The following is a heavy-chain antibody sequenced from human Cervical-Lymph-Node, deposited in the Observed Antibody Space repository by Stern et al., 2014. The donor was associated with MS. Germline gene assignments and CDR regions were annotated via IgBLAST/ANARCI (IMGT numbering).Heavy chain of an antibody. CDR2: IYYSGST. CDR1: GGSISSGGYY. CDR3: ARVTVTTYGQFDP. V-gene: IGHV4-31*01. Sequence: QLQLQESGPGLVKPSQTLSLTCTVSGGSISSGGYYWSWIRQHPGKGLEWLGYIYYSGSTYYNPSLKSLVTISVDTSKNQFSLKLSSVTAADTAVYYCARVTVTTYGQFDPWGQGTLVNVSS. D-gene: IGHD4-17*01. J-gene: IGHJ5*02.